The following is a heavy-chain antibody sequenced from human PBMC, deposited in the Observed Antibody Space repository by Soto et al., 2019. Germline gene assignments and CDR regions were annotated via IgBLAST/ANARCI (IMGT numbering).Heavy chain of an antibody. V-gene: IGHV3-21*01. Sequence: EVQLVESGGGLVKPGGSLRLSCAASGFTFSSYSMNWVRQAPGKGLEWVSSISSSSSYIYYADSVKGRFTISRDNAKNSLYLQMNSLRAEDTAVYYCARDRGGSHYLDYYYYGMDVWGQGTTVTVSS. CDR3: ARDRGGSHYLDYYYYGMDV. D-gene: IGHD1-26*01. J-gene: IGHJ6*02. CDR1: GFTFSSYS. CDR2: ISSSSSYI.